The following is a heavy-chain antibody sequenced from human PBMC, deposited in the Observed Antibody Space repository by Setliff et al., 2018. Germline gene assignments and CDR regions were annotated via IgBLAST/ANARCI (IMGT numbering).Heavy chain of an antibody. CDR2: INPSGGST. D-gene: IGHD1-26*01. V-gene: IGHV1-46*01. J-gene: IGHJ4*02. CDR1: GYTFTSHY. Sequence: ASVKVSCKASGYTFTSHYIHWVRQAPGQGLEWMGIINPSGGSTSYAQKFQGRVTMTRNTSISTAYMELSSLRSEDTAVYYCARDLVGATDYWGQGTLVTVSS. CDR3: ARDLVGATDY.